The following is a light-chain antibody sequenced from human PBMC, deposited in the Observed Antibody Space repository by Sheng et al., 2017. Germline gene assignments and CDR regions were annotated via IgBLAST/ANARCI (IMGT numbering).Light chain of an antibody. Sequence: EIVLTQSPGTLSLSPGERATLSCRASQSVSSSYLAWYQQKPGQAPRLLIYGASSRATGIPDRFSGSGSGTDFTLTISRLEPEDFAVYYCQHGEAFGPGTKVDIK. J-gene: IGKJ3*01. V-gene: IGKV3-20*01. CDR2: GAS. CDR1: QSVSSSY. CDR3: QHGEA.